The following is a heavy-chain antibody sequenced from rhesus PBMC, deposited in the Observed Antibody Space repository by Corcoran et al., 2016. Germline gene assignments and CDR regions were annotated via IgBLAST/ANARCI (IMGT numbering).Heavy chain of an antibody. J-gene: IGHJ4*01. Sequence: EVQLVESGGGLVQPGGSLRVSCAASGFTCSNHYMYWVRQAPGKGVEWVGFIRSKAYGGREEYAASVKGRFTISRDDSKSIAYLQMSSLKTEDTAVYYCTSGGYYWGQGVLVTVSS. CDR2: IRSKAYGGRE. D-gene: IGHD3-9*01. V-gene: IGHV3-6*01. CDR1: GFTCSNHY. CDR3: TSGGYY.